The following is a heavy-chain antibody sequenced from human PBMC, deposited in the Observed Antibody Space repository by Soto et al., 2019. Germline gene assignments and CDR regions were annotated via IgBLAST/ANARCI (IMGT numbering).Heavy chain of an antibody. CDR3: VRARQDGGSCYFR. J-gene: IGHJ4*02. CDR2: INTDGSTT. Sequence: EEQLVESGGGLVQPGGSLRVSCAASGFAFSSYWMHWVRQAPGKGLVWVSRINTDGSTTNYADSVKGRFTISRDNAKNTLYLQMNSLRAEDTAVYYCVRARQDGGSCYFRWGQGTLVTVSS. D-gene: IGHD2-15*01. CDR1: GFAFSSYW. V-gene: IGHV3-74*01.